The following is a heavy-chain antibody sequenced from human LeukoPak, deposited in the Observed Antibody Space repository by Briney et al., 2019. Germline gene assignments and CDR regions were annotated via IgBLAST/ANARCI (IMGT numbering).Heavy chain of an antibody. J-gene: IGHJ2*01. Sequence: SETLSLTCTVSGGSISSYYWSWIRLPPGKGLEWIGYIYYSGSTNYNPSLKSRVTISVDTSKNQFSLKLSSVTAADTAVYYCARLGHSYGYSSHFDLWGRGTLVTVSS. CDR2: IYYSGST. D-gene: IGHD5-18*01. CDR3: ARLGHSYGYSSHFDL. CDR1: GGSISSYY. V-gene: IGHV4-59*08.